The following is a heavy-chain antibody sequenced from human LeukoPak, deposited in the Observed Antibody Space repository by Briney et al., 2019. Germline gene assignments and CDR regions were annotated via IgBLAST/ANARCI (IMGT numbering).Heavy chain of an antibody. V-gene: IGHV4-59*01. D-gene: IGHD6-13*01. CDR2: IYYSGIT. Sequence: PSETLSLTCTVSGGSISTYYWSWIRQPPGKGLEWIGYIYYSGITNYNPSLKSRVTISVDTSKNQFSLKLRSVTAADTAVYYCARVYYSRSYDYWYFDLWGRGTLVTVSS. CDR1: GGSISTYY. J-gene: IGHJ2*01. CDR3: ARVYYSRSYDYWYFDL.